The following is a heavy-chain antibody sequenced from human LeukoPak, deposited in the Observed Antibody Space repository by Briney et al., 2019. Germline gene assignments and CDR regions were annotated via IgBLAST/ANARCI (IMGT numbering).Heavy chain of an antibody. Sequence: SETLSLTCTVPGGSISSSSYYWGWIRQPPGKGLEWIGSIYYSGSTYYNPSLKSRVTISVDTSKNQFSLKLSSVTAADTAVYYCAREATGTTQYYGDVWGKGTTVTVSS. CDR1: GGSISSSSYY. J-gene: IGHJ6*04. CDR3: AREATGTTQYYGDV. CDR2: IYYSGST. V-gene: IGHV4-39*07. D-gene: IGHD1-1*01.